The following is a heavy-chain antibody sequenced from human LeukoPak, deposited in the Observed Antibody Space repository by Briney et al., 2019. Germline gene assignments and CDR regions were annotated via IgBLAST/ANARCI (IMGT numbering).Heavy chain of an antibody. Sequence: GASVKVSCKASGGTFSSYAISWVRQAPGQGLEWMGGIIPIFGTASYAQKIQGRVIITADESTSTAYMELSSLRSEDTAVYYCARVSTARSYYYYYGMDVWGQGTTVTVSS. CDR2: IIPIFGTA. CDR3: ARVSTARSYYYYYGMDV. V-gene: IGHV1-69*13. CDR1: GGTFSSYA. J-gene: IGHJ6*02. D-gene: IGHD6-6*01.